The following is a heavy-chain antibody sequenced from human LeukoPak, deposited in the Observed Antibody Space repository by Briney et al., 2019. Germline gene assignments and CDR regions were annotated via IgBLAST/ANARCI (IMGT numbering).Heavy chain of an antibody. Sequence: GGSLRLSCAASGFTFSNAWMSWVRQAPGKGLEWVGRIKSKTDGGTTDYAAPVKGRFTISRDNSKNTLYLQMNSLRAEDTAVYYCAKSRVKITTFDYWGQGTLVTVSS. CDR1: GFTFSNAW. CDR2: IKSKTDGGTT. D-gene: IGHD3-16*01. V-gene: IGHV3-15*01. CDR3: AKSRVKITTFDY. J-gene: IGHJ4*02.